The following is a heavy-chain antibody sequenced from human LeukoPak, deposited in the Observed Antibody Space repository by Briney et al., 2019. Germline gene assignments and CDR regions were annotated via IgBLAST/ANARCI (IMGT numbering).Heavy chain of an antibody. Sequence: AGGSLRLSCAASGFTFSNYWMSWVRQAPGKGLEWVGRIKSKTDGGTTDYAAPVKGRFTISRDDSKNTLYLQMNSLKTEDTAVYYCTTGVGGSYLPVDWEVAFDIWGQGTMVTVSS. CDR1: GFTFSNYW. V-gene: IGHV3-15*01. CDR2: IKSKTDGGTT. J-gene: IGHJ3*02. D-gene: IGHD1-26*01. CDR3: TTGVGGSYLPVDWEVAFDI.